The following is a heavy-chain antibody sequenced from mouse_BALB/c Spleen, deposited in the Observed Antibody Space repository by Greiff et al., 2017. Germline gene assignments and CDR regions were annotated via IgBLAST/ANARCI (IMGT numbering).Heavy chain of an antibody. CDR2: INSNGGST. Sequence: EVKLVESGGGLVQPGGSRKLSCAASGFTFSSYYMSWVRQTPEKRLELVAAINSNGGSTYYPDTVKGRFTISRDNAKNTLYLQMSSLKSEDTALYYCARQREYDYDGAMDYWGQGTSVTVSS. V-gene: IGHV5-6-2*01. J-gene: IGHJ4*01. CDR1: GFTFSSYY. CDR3: ARQREYDYDGAMDY. D-gene: IGHD2-4*01.